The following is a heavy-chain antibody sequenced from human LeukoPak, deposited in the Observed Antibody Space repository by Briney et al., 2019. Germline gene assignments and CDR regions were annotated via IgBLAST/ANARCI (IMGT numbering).Heavy chain of an antibody. J-gene: IGHJ4*02. CDR3: AKAGVRDSSGWYYFDY. Sequence: GRSLRLSCAASGFTFDDYAMHWVRQAPWKGLEWVTGISWNSGSIGYADSVKGRFTISRDNAKNSLYPQMNSLRAEDMALYYCAKAGVRDSSGWYYFDYWGQGTLVTVSS. V-gene: IGHV3-9*03. D-gene: IGHD6-19*01. CDR1: GFTFDDYA. CDR2: ISWNSGSI.